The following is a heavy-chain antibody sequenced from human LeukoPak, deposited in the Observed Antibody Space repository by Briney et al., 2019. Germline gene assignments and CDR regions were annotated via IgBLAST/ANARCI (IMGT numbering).Heavy chain of an antibody. CDR1: GFTFSSYA. V-gene: IGHV3-23*01. CDR2: ISAGGDTT. Sequence: HPGGSLRLSCAASGFTFSSYAMSWVRQAPGKGLEWVSAISAGGDTTYTADSVRGRFTISRDNSKNTLYLQMNTPTAEDTALYYCAGISYSGTWPVGYWGQGTLVTVTA. CDR3: AGISYSGTWPVGY. J-gene: IGHJ4*02. D-gene: IGHD6-25*01.